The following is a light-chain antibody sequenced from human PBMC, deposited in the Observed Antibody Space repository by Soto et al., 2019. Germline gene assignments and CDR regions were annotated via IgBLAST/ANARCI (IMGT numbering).Light chain of an antibody. J-gene: IGKJ2*01. V-gene: IGKV3-11*01. CDR2: DAS. Sequence: EIVLTQSPATLSLSPGERATLSCRASQSVNSYLAWYQHKPGQSPRLLIYDASIRATGIPARFSGSGSGTDFPLTISSLEPEDLAVYYCQHYLDWPVYTFGQGTKLEIK. CDR3: QHYLDWPVYT. CDR1: QSVNSY.